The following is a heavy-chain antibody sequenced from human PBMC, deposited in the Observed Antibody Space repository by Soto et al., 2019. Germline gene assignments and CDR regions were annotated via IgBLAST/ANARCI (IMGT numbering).Heavy chain of an antibody. CDR1: GFTFDNYA. Sequence: EVQLVESGGGLVQPGRSLRLSCAASGFTFDNYAMHWVRQASGKGLEWVSGISWNSGSIGYADSVKGRFTISRDNAKNSLYLQMNSLRAEDTALYYCAKVRHEYCSGGSCYPLYFDYWGQGTLVTVSS. CDR2: ISWNSGSI. D-gene: IGHD2-15*01. V-gene: IGHV3-9*01. CDR3: AKVRHEYCSGGSCYPLYFDY. J-gene: IGHJ4*02.